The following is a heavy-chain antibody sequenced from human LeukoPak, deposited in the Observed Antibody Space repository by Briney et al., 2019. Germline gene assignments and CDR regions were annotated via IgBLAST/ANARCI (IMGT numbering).Heavy chain of an antibody. CDR2: ISYDGSNK. Sequence: GGSLRLSCAASGFTFSSYAMHWVRQAPGKGLEWVAVISYDGSNKYYADSVKGRFTISRDNSKNTLYLQMNSLRAEDTAVYYCARGYSSWYSSVFDYWGQGTLVTVSS. J-gene: IGHJ4*02. V-gene: IGHV3-30-3*01. CDR3: ARGYSSWYSSVFDY. CDR1: GFTFSSYA. D-gene: IGHD6-13*01.